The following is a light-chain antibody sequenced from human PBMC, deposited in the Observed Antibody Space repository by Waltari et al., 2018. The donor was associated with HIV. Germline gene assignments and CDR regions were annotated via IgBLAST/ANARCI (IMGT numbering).Light chain of an antibody. V-gene: IGKV1-39*01. Sequence: DIQMTQSPSSLSASVGDRVTITCRASQSISTYLNWYQQKRGKAPKLLIYTASSLQTGVPSRFSGSGSGTDFTLTINSLRPEDLATYYCQQSYTTPLTFGPGTKVDIK. J-gene: IGKJ3*01. CDR1: QSISTY. CDR3: QQSYTTPLT. CDR2: TAS.